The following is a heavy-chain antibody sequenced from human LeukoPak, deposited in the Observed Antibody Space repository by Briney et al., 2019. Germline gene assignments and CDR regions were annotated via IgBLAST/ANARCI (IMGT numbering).Heavy chain of an antibody. D-gene: IGHD6-19*01. J-gene: IGHJ4*02. CDR3: ARGDYRPAMAGEPFDY. CDR1: GFSFSGYS. Sequence: SGGSLRLSCEASGFSFSGYSMNWVRQAPGKALEWVSSISSSSTYMFHADSVKGQFTISRDNAKNSLYLQMNSLRAEDTAVYYCARGDYRPAMAGEPFDYWGQGTLVTVSS. CDR2: ISSSSTYM. V-gene: IGHV3-21*01.